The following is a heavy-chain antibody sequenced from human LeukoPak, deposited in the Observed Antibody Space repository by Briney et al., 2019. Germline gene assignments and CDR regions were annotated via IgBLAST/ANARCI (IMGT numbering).Heavy chain of an antibody. CDR1: GYTFTGYY. J-gene: IGHJ4*02. CDR3: ARDGLERLASWVDY. D-gene: IGHD1-1*01. Sequence: ASVKASCKASGYTFTGYYMHWVRQAPGQGLEWMGWINPNSGGTNYAQKFQGRVTMTRDTTISTAYMELSRLRSDDTAVYYCARDGLERLASWVDYWGQGTLVTVSS. CDR2: INPNSGGT. V-gene: IGHV1-2*02.